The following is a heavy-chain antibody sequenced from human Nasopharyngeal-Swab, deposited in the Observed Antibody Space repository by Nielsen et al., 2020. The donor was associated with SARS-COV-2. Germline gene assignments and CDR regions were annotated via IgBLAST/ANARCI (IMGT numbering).Heavy chain of an antibody. CDR2: IYPGDSDT. J-gene: IGHJ4*02. Sequence: GESLKISCKGSGYSFTSYWIGWVRQMPGKGLEWMGIIYPGDSDTRYGPSFQGQVTISADKSISTAYLQWSSLKASDTAMYYCARGGTRYYYDSSGYYYWGQGTLVTVSS. D-gene: IGHD3-22*01. CDR3: ARGGTRYYYDSSGYYY. V-gene: IGHV5-51*01. CDR1: GYSFTSYW.